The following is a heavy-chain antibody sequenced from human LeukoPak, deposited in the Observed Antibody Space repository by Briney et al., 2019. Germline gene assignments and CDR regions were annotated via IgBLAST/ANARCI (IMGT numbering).Heavy chain of an antibody. D-gene: IGHD3-22*01. J-gene: IGHJ4*02. V-gene: IGHV4-59*08. Sequence: PSETLSLTCTISGAFGGSISSYYWSWIRQPPGKGLEWIGYIYYSGSTYYNPSLKSRVTISVDTSKNQFSLKLSSVTAADTAVYYCARYYYDTSGYPHYFDYWGQGTLVTVSS. CDR3: ARYYYDTSGYPHYFDY. CDR1: GAFGGSISSYY. CDR2: IYYSGST.